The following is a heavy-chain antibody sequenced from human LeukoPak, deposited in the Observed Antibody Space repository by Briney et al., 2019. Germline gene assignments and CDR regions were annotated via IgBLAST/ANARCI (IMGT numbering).Heavy chain of an antibody. D-gene: IGHD6-13*01. CDR2: IGTAGDT. Sequence: GGSLRLSCAASGFTFSSYDMHWVRQATGKGLEWVSAIGTAGDTCYPGSVRGRFTISRENAKNSLYLQMNSLRAEDTAVYYCARTYSSSGYYYYYYGMDVWGQGTTVTVSS. CDR3: ARTYSSSGYYYYYYGMDV. V-gene: IGHV3-13*01. CDR1: GFTFSSYD. J-gene: IGHJ6*02.